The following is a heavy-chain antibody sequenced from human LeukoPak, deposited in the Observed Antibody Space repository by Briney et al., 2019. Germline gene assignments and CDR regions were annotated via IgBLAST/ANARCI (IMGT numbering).Heavy chain of an antibody. D-gene: IGHD2-8*02. Sequence: PGGSLKLPCAASGFTFSGSAMHWVRQASGKGLEWVGRIRSKANSYATAYAASVKGRFTISRDDSKNTAYLQMNSLKTEDTAVYYCTTYPGTGFDYWGQGTLVTVSS. CDR2: IRSKANSYAT. V-gene: IGHV3-73*01. CDR1: GFTFSGSA. J-gene: IGHJ4*02. CDR3: TTYPGTGFDY.